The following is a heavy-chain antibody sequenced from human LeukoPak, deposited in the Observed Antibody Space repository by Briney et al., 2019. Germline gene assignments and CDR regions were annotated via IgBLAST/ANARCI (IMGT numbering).Heavy chain of an antibody. D-gene: IGHD3-22*01. CDR3: ARVDPDYYDSSGFDY. CDR2: INAGNGNT. Sequence: APVKVSCKASGYTFTSYAMHWVRQAPGQRLEWMGWINAGNGNTKYSQKFQGRVTITRDTSASTAYMELSSLRSEDTAVYYCARVDPDYYDSSGFDYWGQGTLVTVSS. CDR1: GYTFTSYA. J-gene: IGHJ4*02. V-gene: IGHV1-3*01.